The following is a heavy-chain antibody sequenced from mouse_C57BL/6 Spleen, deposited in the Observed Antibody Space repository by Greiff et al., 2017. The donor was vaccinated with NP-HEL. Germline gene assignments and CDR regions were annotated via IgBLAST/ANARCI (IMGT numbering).Heavy chain of an antibody. CDR2: IRSKSSNYAT. CDR3: VRGGYSNYDYAMDY. J-gene: IGHJ4*01. D-gene: IGHD2-5*01. CDR1: GFTFNTYA. Sequence: EVQGVESGGGLVQPKGSLKLSCAASGFTFNTYAMHWVRQAPGKGLEWVARIRSKSSNYATYYADSVKDRFTISRDDSQSMLYLQMNNLKTEDTAMYYCVRGGYSNYDYAMDYWGQGTSVTVSS. V-gene: IGHV10-3*01.